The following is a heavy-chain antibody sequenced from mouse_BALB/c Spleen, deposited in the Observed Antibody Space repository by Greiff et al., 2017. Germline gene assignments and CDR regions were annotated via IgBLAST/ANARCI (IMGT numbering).Heavy chain of an antibody. Sequence: VHLVESGAELVRPGTSVKVSCTASGYAFTNYLIEWVKQRPGQGLEWIGVIDPGSGGTNYNEKFKGKATLTADKSSSTAYMQLISLTSDDSAVYFCACSGHYGYDGWFAYWGQGTLVTVSA. CDR3: ACSGHYGYDGWFAY. V-gene: IGHV1-54*01. CDR2: IDPGSGGT. J-gene: IGHJ3*01. D-gene: IGHD2-2*01. CDR1: GYAFTNYL.